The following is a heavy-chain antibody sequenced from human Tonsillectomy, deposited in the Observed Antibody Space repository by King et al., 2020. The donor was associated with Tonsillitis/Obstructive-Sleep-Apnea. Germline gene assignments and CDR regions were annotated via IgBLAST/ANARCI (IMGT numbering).Heavy chain of an antibody. CDR3: ARGDLRGYYMDV. CDR1: GGSFSGYY. J-gene: IGHJ6*03. CDR2: INHSGST. Sequence: VQLQQWGAGRLKPSETLSLRCAVYGGSFSGYYWSWIRQPPGKGLEWIGEINHSGSTNYNPSLKSRVTISVDTSKNQLSLKMSSVTAADTAVYYCARGDLRGYYMDVWGKGTTVTVPS. V-gene: IGHV4-34*01.